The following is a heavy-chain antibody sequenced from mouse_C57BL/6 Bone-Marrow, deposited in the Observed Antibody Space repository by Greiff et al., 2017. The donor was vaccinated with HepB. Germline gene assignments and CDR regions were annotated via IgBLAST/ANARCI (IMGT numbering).Heavy chain of an antibody. J-gene: IGHJ4*01. D-gene: IGHD1-1*01. Sequence: EVQLQQSGAELVRPGASVKLSCTASGFNIKDDYMHWVKQRPEQGLEWIGWIDPENGDTEYASKFQGKATITADTSSNTAYLQLSSLTSEDTAVYYCTQGYYYGSSSSYYYAMDYWGLGTSVTVSS. CDR3: TQGYYYGSSSSYYYAMDY. V-gene: IGHV14-4*01. CDR2: IDPENGDT. CDR1: GFNIKDDY.